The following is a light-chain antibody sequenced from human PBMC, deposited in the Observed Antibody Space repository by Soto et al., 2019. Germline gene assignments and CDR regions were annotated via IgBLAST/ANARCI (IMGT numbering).Light chain of an antibody. CDR3: QQYNTYLWT. J-gene: IGKJ1*01. V-gene: IGKV1-5*03. CDR1: QSISSW. Sequence: DIQMTQSPSTLSASVGDRVIIICRASQSISSWLAWYQQKPGKAPKLLIYKASSLESGVPSRFSGSGSGTEFTLTIRSLQPDDFATYYCQQYNTYLWTFGQGT. CDR2: KAS.